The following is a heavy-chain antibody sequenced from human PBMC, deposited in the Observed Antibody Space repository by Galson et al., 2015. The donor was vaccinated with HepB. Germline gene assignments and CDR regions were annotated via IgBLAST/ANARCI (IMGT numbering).Heavy chain of an antibody. CDR1: GGTFSSYA. D-gene: IGHD3-22*01. Sequence: SVKVSCKASGGTFSSYAISWVRQAPGQGFEWMGGIIPIFGTANYAQKFQGRVTITADKSTSTAYMELSSLRSEDTAVYYCARYYYDSSGYYPLRPFYFDYWGQGTLVTVSS. J-gene: IGHJ4*02. V-gene: IGHV1-69*06. CDR2: IIPIFGTA. CDR3: ARYYYDSSGYYPLRPFYFDY.